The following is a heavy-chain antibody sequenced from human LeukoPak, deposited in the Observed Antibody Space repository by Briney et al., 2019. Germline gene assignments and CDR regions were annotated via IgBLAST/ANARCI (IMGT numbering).Heavy chain of an antibody. V-gene: IGHV4-59*08. CDR2: IYYSGST. J-gene: IGHJ6*02. CDR3: ARHMSSGTYPMDV. CDR1: GGSISSHY. Sequence: KTSETLSLTCTVSGGSISSHYWSWIRQPPGKGLEWIAYIYYSGSTNYNPSLQSRVTISVDTSKNQLSLKVGSVTAADTAVYYCARHMSSGTYPMDVWGQGTTVTVSS. D-gene: IGHD1-26*01.